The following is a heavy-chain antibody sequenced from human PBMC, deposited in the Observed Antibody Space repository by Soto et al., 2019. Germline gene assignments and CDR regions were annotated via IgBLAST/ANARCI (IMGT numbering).Heavy chain of an antibody. Sequence: QDQLVQSGVEVKKPGASVKVSCKASGYSFTNYGITWVRQAPGQGFEWMGWISAYNGNTNYAQKFQGRGTMTTDASTSTAYLELRSLRSDDTAVYYCARERGVDPPVAGNTHYYYSMDVWGKGTTVTVSS. J-gene: IGHJ6*03. D-gene: IGHD6-19*01. CDR3: ARERGVDPPVAGNTHYYYSMDV. CDR1: GYSFTNYG. V-gene: IGHV1-18*01. CDR2: ISAYNGNT.